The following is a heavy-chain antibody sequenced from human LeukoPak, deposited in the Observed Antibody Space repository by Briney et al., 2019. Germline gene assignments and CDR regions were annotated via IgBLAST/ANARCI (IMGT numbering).Heavy chain of an antibody. CDR1: GFTFSSYE. CDR3: ARVSVAVAATGNLWFVP. J-gene: IGHJ5*02. V-gene: IGHV3-48*03. Sequence: GGSLRLSCAASGFTFSSYEMNWVRQAPGKGLEWVSYISSSGTTIYYADSVKGRFTISRDNAKNSLYLQINGLRAEHTAVYYIARVSVAVAATGNLWFVPWRQRT. CDR2: ISSSGTTI. D-gene: IGHD2-15*01.